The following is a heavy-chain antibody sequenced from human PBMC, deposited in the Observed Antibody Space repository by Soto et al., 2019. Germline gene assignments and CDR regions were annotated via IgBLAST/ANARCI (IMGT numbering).Heavy chain of an antibody. CDR2: MNPNSGNT. D-gene: IGHD4-17*01. CDR3: ARGLYGDNHFDY. Sequence: ASVKVSCKASGYTFTSYDINWVRQATGQGLEWMGWMNPNSGNTGYAQKFQGRVTMTRNTSISTAYMELSSLRSEYTAVYSCARGLYGDNHFDYWGQGTLVPVSS. V-gene: IGHV1-8*01. CDR1: GYTFTSYD. J-gene: IGHJ4*02.